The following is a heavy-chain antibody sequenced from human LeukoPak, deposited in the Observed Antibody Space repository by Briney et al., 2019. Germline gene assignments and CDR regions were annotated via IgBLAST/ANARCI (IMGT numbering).Heavy chain of an antibody. Sequence: SETLSLTCTVSSGSISNYYWSWIRQPPGKGLEWIGYIYYSGSTNYNPSLKSRVTISVDTSKNQVSLKLSSVTAADTAVYYCARDHVLEQWLVGTYAFDIWGQGTMVTVSS. D-gene: IGHD6-19*01. CDR3: ARDHVLEQWLVGTYAFDI. J-gene: IGHJ3*02. CDR2: IYYSGST. CDR1: SGSISNYY. V-gene: IGHV4-59*01.